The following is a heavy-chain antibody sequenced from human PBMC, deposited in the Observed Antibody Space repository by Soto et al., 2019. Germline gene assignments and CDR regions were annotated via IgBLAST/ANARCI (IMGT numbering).Heavy chain of an antibody. CDR3: ATQGLPNYYSYGMDV. Sequence: QVQLVQSGAEVKKPGSSVKVSCKASGGTFSSYAISWVRQAPGQGLEWMGGIIPIFGTANYAQKFQGRVTITADETTSTADMELSSLRSEDTAVYYCATQGLPNYYSYGMDVWGQGTTVTVSS. CDR1: GGTFSSYA. D-gene: IGHD5-18*01. CDR2: IIPIFGTA. V-gene: IGHV1-69*12. J-gene: IGHJ6*02.